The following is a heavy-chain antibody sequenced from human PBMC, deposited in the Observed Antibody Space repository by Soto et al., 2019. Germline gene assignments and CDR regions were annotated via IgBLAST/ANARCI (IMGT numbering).Heavy chain of an antibody. CDR2: IIPIFGTA. CDR3: ARYKASYYYYNYGMDV. Sequence: QVQLVQSGAEVKKPGSSVKVSCKASGGTFSSYAISWVRQAPGQGLEWMGGIIPIFGTADYAQKFQGSVTITADESTSTAYMELSSLRSEDTAVYYCARYKASYYYYNYGMDVWGQGTTVTVSS. V-gene: IGHV1-69*01. J-gene: IGHJ6*02. CDR1: GGTFSSYA. D-gene: IGHD1-20*01.